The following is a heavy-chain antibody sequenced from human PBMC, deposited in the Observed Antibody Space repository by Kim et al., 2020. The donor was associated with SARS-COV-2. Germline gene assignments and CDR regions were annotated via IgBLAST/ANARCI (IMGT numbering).Heavy chain of an antibody. V-gene: IGHV3-53*04. CDR2: IYSGGST. D-gene: IGHD3-10*01. J-gene: IGHJ6*02. CDR3: ARESRGYYGSGSYYPYYYGMDV. CDR1: GFTVSSNY. Sequence: GGSLRLSCAASGFTVSSNYMSWVRQAPGKGLEWVSVIYSGGSTYYADSVKGRFTISRHNSKNTLYLQMNSLRAEDTAVYYCARESRGYYGSGSYYPYYYGMDVWGQGTTVTVSS.